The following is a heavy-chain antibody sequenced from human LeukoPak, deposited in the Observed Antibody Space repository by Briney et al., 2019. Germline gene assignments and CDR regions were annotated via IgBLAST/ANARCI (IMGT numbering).Heavy chain of an antibody. Sequence: GGSLRLSCTTSGFSFGDYAMSWFRQAPGKGLEWVGFIRSKAYGGTTEYAASVKGRFTISRDDSKSIAYLQMNSLKTEDTAVYYCTRSKSFYCSSTSCYALSFEYWGQGTLVTVSS. CDR1: GFSFGDYA. CDR2: IRSKAYGGTT. D-gene: IGHD2-2*01. CDR3: TRSKSFYCSSTSCYALSFEY. J-gene: IGHJ4*02. V-gene: IGHV3-49*03.